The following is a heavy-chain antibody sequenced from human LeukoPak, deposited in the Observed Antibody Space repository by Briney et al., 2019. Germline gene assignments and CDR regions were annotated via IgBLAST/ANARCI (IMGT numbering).Heavy chain of an antibody. J-gene: IGHJ4*02. CDR3: ARGSRFGWHIVVVTASYFDY. CDR2: INHSGST. V-gene: IGHV4-34*01. CDR1: GGSFSGYY. Sequence: PSETLSLTCAVYGGSFSGYYWSWIRQPPGKGLEWIGEINHSGSTNYNPSLKSRVTISVDTSKNQFSLKLSSVTAADTAVYYCARGSRFGWHIVVVTASYFDYWGQGTLVTVSS. D-gene: IGHD2-21*02.